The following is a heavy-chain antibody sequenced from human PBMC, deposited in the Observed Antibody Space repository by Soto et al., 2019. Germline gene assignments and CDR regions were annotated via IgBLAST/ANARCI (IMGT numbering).Heavy chain of an antibody. CDR3: ARDPSSSWYRFDY. Sequence: QVQLVESGGGVVQPGRSLRLSCAASGFTFSSYAMHWVRQAPGKGLEWVAVISYDGSNKYYADSVKGRFTISRDNSKNTLYLQMNSLRAEDTGVYYCARDPSSSWYRFDYWGQGTLVTVSS. D-gene: IGHD6-13*01. V-gene: IGHV3-30-3*01. CDR2: ISYDGSNK. J-gene: IGHJ4*02. CDR1: GFTFSSYA.